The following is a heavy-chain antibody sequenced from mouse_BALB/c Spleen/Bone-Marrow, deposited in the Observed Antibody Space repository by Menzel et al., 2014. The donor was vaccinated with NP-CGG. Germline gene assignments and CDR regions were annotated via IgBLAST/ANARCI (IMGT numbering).Heavy chain of an antibody. V-gene: IGHV4-1*02. CDR2: INPDSSTI. J-gene: IGHJ1*01. Sequence: EVHLVESGGGLVHPGGFLKLSCAASGFDFSSYWMSWVRQAPGKGLEWIGEINPDSSTINYTPSLKDKFIISRDNAKNTLYLQMSKVRSEDTALYYCARLNYYGNLFVWGAGTTVTVSS. CDR1: GFDFSSYW. CDR3: ARLNYYGNLFV. D-gene: IGHD1-1*01.